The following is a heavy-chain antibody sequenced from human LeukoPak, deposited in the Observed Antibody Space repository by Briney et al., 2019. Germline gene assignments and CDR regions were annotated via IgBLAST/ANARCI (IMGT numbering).Heavy chain of an antibody. V-gene: IGHV3-53*01. CDR1: GFTFSSYS. CDR3: ARGSGSYED. Sequence: PGGSLRLSCAASGFTFSSYSMNWVRQAPGKGLEWVSVIYSGGSTYYADSVKGRFTISRDNSKNTLYLQMNSLRAEDAAVYYCARGSGSYEDWGQGTLVTVSS. D-gene: IGHD1-26*01. CDR2: IYSGGST. J-gene: IGHJ4*02.